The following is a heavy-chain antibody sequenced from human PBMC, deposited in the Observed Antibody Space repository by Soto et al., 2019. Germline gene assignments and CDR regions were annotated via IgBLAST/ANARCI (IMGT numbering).Heavy chain of an antibody. V-gene: IGHV3-73*02. D-gene: IGHD3-10*01. CDR1: GFTFSGSA. CDR2: IRSKANSYAT. J-gene: IGHJ4*02. Sequence: EVQLVESGGGLVQPGGSLKLSCAASGFTFSGSAMHWVRQASGKGLEWVGRIRSKANSYATAYAASVKGRFTISRDDSKTTAYLQMNSLKTEDTAVYYCTGYYYGSGSPVDYWGQGTLVTVSS. CDR3: TGYYYGSGSPVDY.